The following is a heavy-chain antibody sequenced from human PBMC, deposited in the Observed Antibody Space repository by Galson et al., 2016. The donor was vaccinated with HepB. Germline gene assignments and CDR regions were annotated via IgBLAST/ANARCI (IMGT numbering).Heavy chain of an antibody. V-gene: IGHV3-74*01. CDR1: GFAFSSHW. J-gene: IGHJ6*04. CDR2: INSDGTIS. Sequence: SLRLSCAASGFAFSSHWMHWVRQDLGKGLVWVSRINSDGTISNYADSVKGRFTISRDNAKNTLYLQMNSLRAGDTAVYYCVRGSYTSDWYRTSAYDFGLDVWGKGTPVTVSS. CDR3: VRGSYTSDWYRTSAYDFGLDV. D-gene: IGHD6-19*01.